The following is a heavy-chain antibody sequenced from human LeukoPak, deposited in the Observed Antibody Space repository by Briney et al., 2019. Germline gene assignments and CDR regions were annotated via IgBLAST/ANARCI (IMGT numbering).Heavy chain of an antibody. J-gene: IGHJ4*02. CDR1: RFTFNSYA. CDR2: VSYDGSTK. V-gene: IGHV3-30-3*01. CDR3: ARGTGCCSSPSCYSLDY. Sequence: GGSLRLSCAASRFTFNSYAMHWVRQAPGKGLEWVAVVSYDGSTKYYADSVKGRFTISRDNSKNTLYLQMNSLRPDDSAVYYCARGTGCCSSPSCYSLDYWGQGTLVTVSS. D-gene: IGHD2-2*01.